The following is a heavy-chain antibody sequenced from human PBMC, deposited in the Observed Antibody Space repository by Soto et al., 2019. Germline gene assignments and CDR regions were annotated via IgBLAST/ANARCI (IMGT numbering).Heavy chain of an antibody. V-gene: IGHV6-1*01. Sequence: SQTLSLTCAISGDSVSSNSAAWHWLRQTPSRGLEWLGRTYYRSKWYNDYAVSVKSRITVNPDTSKNQFSLQLNSVTPEDTAVYYCARAGGIGSSWYFAYWGQGTLVTVSS. CDR2: TYYRSKWYN. CDR3: ARAGGIGSSWYFAY. CDR1: GDSVSSNSAA. J-gene: IGHJ4*02. D-gene: IGHD6-13*01.